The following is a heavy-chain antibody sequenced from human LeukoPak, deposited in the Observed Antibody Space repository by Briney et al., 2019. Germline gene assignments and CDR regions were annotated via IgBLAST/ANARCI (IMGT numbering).Heavy chain of an antibody. Sequence: ASVKVSCKASGYTFTSFGISWVRQAPGQGLEWMGWISAYNGNTNYAQKLQGRVTMTTDTSTSTAYMELRSLRSDDTAVYYCARDPKYLGSSWGVDYWGQGTLVTVSS. CDR3: ARDPKYLGSSWGVDY. J-gene: IGHJ4*02. CDR1: GYTFTSFG. D-gene: IGHD6-13*01. CDR2: ISAYNGNT. V-gene: IGHV1-18*01.